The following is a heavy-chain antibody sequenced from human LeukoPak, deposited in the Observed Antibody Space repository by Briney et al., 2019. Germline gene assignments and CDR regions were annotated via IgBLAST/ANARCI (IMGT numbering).Heavy chain of an antibody. Sequence: PGRSLRLSCAASGFTFDDYAMHWVRQAPGKGLEWVSGVSWNSGSIGYADSVKGRFTISRDNAKDSLYLQMNSLRAEDMALYYCAKGFSGYNGTNFDYWGQGTLVTVSS. CDR2: VSWNSGSI. V-gene: IGHV3-9*03. CDR3: AKGFSGYNGTNFDY. D-gene: IGHD3-22*01. J-gene: IGHJ4*02. CDR1: GFTFDDYA.